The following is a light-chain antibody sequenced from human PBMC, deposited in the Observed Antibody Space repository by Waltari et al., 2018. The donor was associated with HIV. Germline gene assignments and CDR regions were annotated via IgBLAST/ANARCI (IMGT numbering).Light chain of an antibody. CDR2: GAS. J-gene: IGKJ2*01. CDR1: HSVSSN. V-gene: IGKV3-15*01. Sequence: EIVMPQSPATLSVSPGERATLSCRASHSVSSNLAWYPQKPGQAPRRLISGASTRATAIPARFSGSGSGTEFTLTISSLQSEDFAVYYCQHYHNWPPYTFGQGTKLEIK. CDR3: QHYHNWPPYT.